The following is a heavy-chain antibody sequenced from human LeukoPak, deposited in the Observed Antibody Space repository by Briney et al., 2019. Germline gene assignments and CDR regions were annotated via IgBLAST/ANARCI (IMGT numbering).Heavy chain of an antibody. Sequence: PSETLSLTCTVSGGSISSYYWSWIRQPAGKGLEWIGRIYTSGSTNYNPSLKSRVTMSVDTSKNQFSLKLSSVTAADTAVYYCARGHRYNNGYPYFDSWGQGTLVSVSS. CDR1: GGSISSYY. CDR3: ARGHRYNNGYPYFDS. D-gene: IGHD5-12*01. V-gene: IGHV4-4*07. J-gene: IGHJ4*02. CDR2: IYTSGST.